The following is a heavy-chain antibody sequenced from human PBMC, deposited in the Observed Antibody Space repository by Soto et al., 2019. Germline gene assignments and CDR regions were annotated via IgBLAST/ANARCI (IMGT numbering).Heavy chain of an antibody. J-gene: IGHJ5*02. V-gene: IGHV1-46*03. CDR2: INPSGGST. Sequence: QVQLVQSGAEVKKPGASVKVSCKASGYTFTSYYMHWVRQAPGQGLEWMGIINPSGGSTSYAQKFKGRVTMTRDTSTSTVYMELSSLRSEDTAVYYCARGTRGMAAAINWFDPWGQGTLVTVSS. CDR1: GYTFTSYY. CDR3: ARGTRGMAAAINWFDP. D-gene: IGHD6-13*01.